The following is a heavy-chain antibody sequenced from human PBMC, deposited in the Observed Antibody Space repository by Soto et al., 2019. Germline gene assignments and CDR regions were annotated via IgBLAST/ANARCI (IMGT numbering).Heavy chain of an antibody. Sequence: ASVKVSCKASGYTFTSYVISWVRHAPGQGLEWMGWISAYNGNTNYAQKLQGRVTMTTDTSTSTAYMELRSLRSDDTAVYYCARDGLDYGDYDAFDIWGQGTMVTVSS. V-gene: IGHV1-18*01. D-gene: IGHD4-17*01. J-gene: IGHJ3*02. CDR1: GYTFTSYV. CDR2: ISAYNGNT. CDR3: ARDGLDYGDYDAFDI.